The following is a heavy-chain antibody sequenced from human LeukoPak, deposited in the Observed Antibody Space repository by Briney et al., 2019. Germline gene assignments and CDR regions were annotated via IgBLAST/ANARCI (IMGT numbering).Heavy chain of an antibody. CDR1: GGSISSYY. V-gene: IGHV4-59*01. CDR2: IYYSGST. D-gene: IGHD6-13*01. J-gene: IGHJ5*02. Sequence: SETLSLTCTVSGGSISSYYWSWFRQPPGKGLEWIGYIYYSGSTNYNPSLKSRVTISVDTSKNQFSLKLSSVTAADTAVYYCARERAGSSWHEGWFDPWGQGTLVTVSS. CDR3: ARERAGSSWHEGWFDP.